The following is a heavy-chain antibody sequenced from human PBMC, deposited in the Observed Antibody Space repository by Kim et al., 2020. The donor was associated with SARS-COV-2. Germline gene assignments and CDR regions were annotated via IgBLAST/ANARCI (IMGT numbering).Heavy chain of an antibody. CDR1: GFTFSGSA. J-gene: IGHJ4*02. CDR3: TPDEGCSSTSCLSY. V-gene: IGHV3-73*01. Sequence: GGSLRLSCAASGFTFSGSAMHWVRQASGKGLEWVGRIRSKANSYATAYAASVKGRFTISRDDSKNTAYLQMNSLKTEDTAVYYCTPDEGCSSTSCLSYWGQGTLVTVSS. D-gene: IGHD2-2*01. CDR2: IRSKANSYAT.